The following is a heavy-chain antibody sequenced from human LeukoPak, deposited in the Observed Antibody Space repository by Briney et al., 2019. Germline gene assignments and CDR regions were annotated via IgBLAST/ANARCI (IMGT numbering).Heavy chain of an antibody. CDR1: GFTFSSYA. J-gene: IGHJ4*02. CDR3: AKVLTNFYYYDSSGYYFDY. CDR2: ISGSGGST. V-gene: IGHV3-23*01. D-gene: IGHD3-22*01. Sequence: PGGSLRLSCAASGFTFSSYAMSWVRQAPGKGLEWVSAISGSGGSTYYADSVKGRFTISRDNSKNTLYLQMNSLRAEDTAVYYCAKVLTNFYYYDSSGYYFDYWGQGTLVTVSS.